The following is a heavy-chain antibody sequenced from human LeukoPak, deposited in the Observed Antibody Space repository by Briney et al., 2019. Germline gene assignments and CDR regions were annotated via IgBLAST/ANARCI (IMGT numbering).Heavy chain of an antibody. CDR2: ISGGGRST. J-gene: IGHJ4*02. V-gene: IGHV3-23*01. D-gene: IGHD1-26*01. CDR3: AKGGKWDVTPFDY. Sequence: GGSLRLSCAASGFTFTSYSMNWVRQAPGKGLEWVSTISGGGRSTYYADSVKGRFTISRDNSKNTLYLQVNSLRAEDTAVYYCAKGGKWDVTPFDYWGQGTLVTVSS. CDR1: GFTFTSYS.